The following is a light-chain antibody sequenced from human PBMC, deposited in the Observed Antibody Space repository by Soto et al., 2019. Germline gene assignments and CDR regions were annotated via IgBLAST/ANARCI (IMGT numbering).Light chain of an antibody. CDR1: QTIDSW. J-gene: IGKJ1*01. V-gene: IGKV1-5*03. CDR2: KAS. Sequence: DIQMTQSPSTLSASVGDRVTITCRASQTIDSWLAWYQQRPGKAPKLLIYKASTLQSGVPSRFSGSGSGTEFILPISSRQPDDFATDHYQQYNSYSWTFGQGTKVDIK. CDR3: QQYNSYSWT.